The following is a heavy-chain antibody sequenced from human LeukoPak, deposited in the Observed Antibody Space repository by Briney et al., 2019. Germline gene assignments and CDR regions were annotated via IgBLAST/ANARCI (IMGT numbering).Heavy chain of an antibody. CDR3: ARDSREGYSSGWPFDY. CDR2: IYTSGST. Sequence: SETLSLTCTVSGDSLSSYYWSWIRQPAGKGLEWIGRIYTSGSTNYNPSLKSRVTMSVDTSKNQFSLKLSSVTAADTAVYYCARDSREGYSSGWPFDYWGQGTLVTVSS. V-gene: IGHV4-4*07. D-gene: IGHD6-19*01. CDR1: GDSLSSYY. J-gene: IGHJ4*02.